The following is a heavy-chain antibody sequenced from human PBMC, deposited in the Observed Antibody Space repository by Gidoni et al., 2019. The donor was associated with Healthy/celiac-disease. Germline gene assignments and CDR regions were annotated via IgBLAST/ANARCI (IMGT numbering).Heavy chain of an antibody. D-gene: IGHD3-10*01. Sequence: QLQLQESGPGLVKPSETLSLTCTVPGGSISSSSYYWGWIRQPPGKGLEWIGSIYYSGSTYYNPSLKSRVTISVDTSKNQFSLKLSSVTAADTAVYYCARDSGSYTQYYFDYWGQGTLVTVSS. CDR3: ARDSGSYTQYYFDY. J-gene: IGHJ4*02. CDR2: IYYSGST. CDR1: GGSISSSSYY. V-gene: IGHV4-39*02.